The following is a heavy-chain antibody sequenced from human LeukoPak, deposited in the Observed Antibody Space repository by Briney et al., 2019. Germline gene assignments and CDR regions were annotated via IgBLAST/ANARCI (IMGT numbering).Heavy chain of an antibody. CDR3: ARARMRWLLDY. Sequence: ASVKVSCKASGYTFSSFNMHWVRQAPGQGLEWMGIINPSAGSTNYAQRSQDRVTFTRDTSTSTVYMELSSLRSEDTVVYYCARARMRWLLDYWGQGTLVSVSS. CDR2: INPSAGST. D-gene: IGHD5-12*01. V-gene: IGHV1-46*01. CDR1: GYTFSSFN. J-gene: IGHJ4*02.